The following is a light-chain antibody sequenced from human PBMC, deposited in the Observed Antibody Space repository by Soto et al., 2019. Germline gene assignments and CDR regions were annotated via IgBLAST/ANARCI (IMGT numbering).Light chain of an antibody. CDR3: QQRSNWPIT. V-gene: IGKV3-11*01. CDR1: QSVSSY. Sequence: EIVLTQSPGTLSLSPVERATLSGMASQSVSSYLAWYQQKPGQAPRLLIYDASNRATGIPARFSGSGSGTDFTLTISSLEPEDFAVYYCQQRSNWPITFGQGTRLEIK. J-gene: IGKJ5*01. CDR2: DAS.